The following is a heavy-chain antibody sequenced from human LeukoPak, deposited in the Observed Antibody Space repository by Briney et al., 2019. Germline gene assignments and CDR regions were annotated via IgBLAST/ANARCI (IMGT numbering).Heavy chain of an antibody. CDR2: IYYTGST. CDR3: ASRKLGNDY. J-gene: IGHJ4*02. D-gene: IGHD7-27*01. Sequence: SETLSLACTISGGSVSDYYWSWIRQSPGKGLEWIGYIYYTGSTSYNPSLKSRVTISADTSKNEFSLKLNSVTAADTAVYYCASRKLGNDYWGQGTLVTVSS. V-gene: IGHV4-59*02. CDR1: GGSVSDYY.